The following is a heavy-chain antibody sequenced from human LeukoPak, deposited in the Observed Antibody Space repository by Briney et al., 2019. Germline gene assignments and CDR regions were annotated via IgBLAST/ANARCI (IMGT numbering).Heavy chain of an antibody. J-gene: IGHJ4*02. Sequence: ASATLSLTGTVSGGSISSGGYYWSWIRQHPGKGLEWIGYIYYSGSTYYNPSLKSRVTISVDTSKNQFSLKLSSVTAADTAVHYCARDLGGVVYFDYWGQGTLVTVSS. V-gene: IGHV4-31*03. CDR2: IYYSGST. CDR3: ARDLGGVVYFDY. D-gene: IGHD3-16*01. CDR1: GGSISSGGYY.